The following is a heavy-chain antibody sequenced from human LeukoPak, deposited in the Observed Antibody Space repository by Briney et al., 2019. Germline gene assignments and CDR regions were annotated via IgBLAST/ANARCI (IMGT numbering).Heavy chain of an antibody. J-gene: IGHJ6*03. CDR1: GGSISGDY. D-gene: IGHD1-26*01. Sequence: SETLSHTCTVSGGSISGDYWSWIRQPAGKGLEWIGRINTSGNINYNPSLKSRVTMSVDTSKNQFSLKLSSVTAADTAVYYCARGWGYMDVWGKGTTVTVSS. CDR3: ARGWGYMDV. V-gene: IGHV4-4*07. CDR2: INTSGNI.